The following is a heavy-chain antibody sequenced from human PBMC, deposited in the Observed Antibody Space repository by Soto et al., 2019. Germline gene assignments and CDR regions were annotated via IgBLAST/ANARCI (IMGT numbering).Heavy chain of an antibody. CDR3: ARDYGDTRFDY. CDR2: INHSGST. CDR1: GGSFSGYY. J-gene: IGHJ4*02. D-gene: IGHD4-17*01. Sequence: SETLSLTCAVYGGSFSGYYWSWIRQPPGKGLEWIGEINHSGSTNYNPSLKSRVTISVDTSKNQFSLKLSSVTAADTAVYYCARDYGDTRFDYWGQGTLVTVSS. V-gene: IGHV4-34*01.